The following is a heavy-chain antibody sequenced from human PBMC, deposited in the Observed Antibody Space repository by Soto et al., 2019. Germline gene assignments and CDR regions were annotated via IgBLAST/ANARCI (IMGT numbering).Heavy chain of an antibody. D-gene: IGHD3-10*01. CDR3: AREVGTMVRGVIGLDP. CDR1: GFTFSSYA. CDR2: ISYDGSNK. Sequence: QVQLVESGGGVVQPGRSLRLSCAASGFTFSSYAMHWVRQAPGKGPEWVAVISYDGSNKYYADSVKGRFTISRDNSKNTLYLQMNSLRAEDTAVYYCAREVGTMVRGVIGLDPWGQGTLVTVSS. V-gene: IGHV3-30-3*01. J-gene: IGHJ5*02.